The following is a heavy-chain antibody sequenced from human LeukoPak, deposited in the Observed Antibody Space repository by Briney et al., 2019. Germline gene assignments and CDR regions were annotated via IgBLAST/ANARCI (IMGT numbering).Heavy chain of an antibody. Sequence: SGTLPLTCTVSGGSISSYYWSWIRQPPGKGLEWIGYIYYSGSTNYNPSLKSRVTISVDTSKNQFSLKLSSVTAADTAVYYCARESRWYYGMDVWGQGTTVTVSS. CDR1: GGSISSYY. V-gene: IGHV4-59*01. CDR3: ARESRWYYGMDV. CDR2: IYYSGST. D-gene: IGHD4-23*01. J-gene: IGHJ6*02.